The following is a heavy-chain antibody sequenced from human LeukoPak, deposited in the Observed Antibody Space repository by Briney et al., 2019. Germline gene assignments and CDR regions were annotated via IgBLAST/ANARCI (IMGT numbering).Heavy chain of an antibody. CDR1: Y. J-gene: IGHJ3*02. Sequence: YWIGWVRQMPGKGLEWIGYIYYSGSTYYNPSLKSRVTISVDTSKNQFSLKLSSVTAADTAVYYCARGDGAFDIWGQGTMVTVSS. CDR2: IYYSGST. D-gene: IGHD2-21*02. V-gene: IGHV4-31*02. CDR3: ARGDGAFDI.